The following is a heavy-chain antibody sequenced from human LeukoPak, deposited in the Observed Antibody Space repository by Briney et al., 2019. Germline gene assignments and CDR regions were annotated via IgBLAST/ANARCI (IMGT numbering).Heavy chain of an antibody. CDR1: GFTFSSYS. CDR2: ISSSSSYI. CDR3: ARDIYGGAFDI. V-gene: IGHV3-21*01. Sequence: GGSLRLSCAASGFTFSSYSMNWVRQAPGQGLEWVSSISSSSSYIYYADSVKGRFTISRDNAKNSLYLQMNSLRAEDTAVYYCARDIYGGAFDIWGQGTMVTVSS. J-gene: IGHJ3*02. D-gene: IGHD3-10*01.